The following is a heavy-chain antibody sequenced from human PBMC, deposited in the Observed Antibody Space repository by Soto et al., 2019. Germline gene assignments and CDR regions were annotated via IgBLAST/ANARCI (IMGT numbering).Heavy chain of an antibody. J-gene: IGHJ6*02. CDR3: AGRAGYCSGGSCWGSHYYGMDV. V-gene: IGHV1-69*06. D-gene: IGHD2-15*01. CDR1: GGTFSSYA. CDR2: IIPIFGTA. Sequence: AASVKVSCKASGGTFSSYAISWVRQAPGQGLEWMGGIIPIFGTANYAQKFQGRVTITADKSTSTAYMELSSLRSEDTAVYYCAGRAGYCSGGSCWGSHYYGMDVWGQGTTVTVSS.